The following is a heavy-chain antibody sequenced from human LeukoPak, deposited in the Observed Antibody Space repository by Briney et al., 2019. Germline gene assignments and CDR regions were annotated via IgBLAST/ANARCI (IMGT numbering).Heavy chain of an antibody. V-gene: IGHV3-49*04. CDR2: IRSKASGGTT. CDR3: NRGDGSGSS. J-gene: IGHJ5*02. CDR1: GFTFGDYA. Sequence: GGSLRLSCTASGFTFGDYAMSWGRQPPGKGLEWVGFIRSKASGGTTEYAAAVKGRLTISRDDSKSIAYLQMNSLKTEDTAVYYCNRGDGSGSSWGQGALVTVSS. D-gene: IGHD3-10*01.